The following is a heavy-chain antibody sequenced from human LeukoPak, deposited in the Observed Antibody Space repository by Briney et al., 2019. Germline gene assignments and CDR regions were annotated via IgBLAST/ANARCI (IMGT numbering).Heavy chain of an antibody. V-gene: IGHV6-1*01. D-gene: IGHD3-9*01. CDR3: ARVPTFDWLLYYFDS. Sequence: SQTLSLTCAISGDSASSNSAAWSWIRQSPSRGLEWLGRTYYRSKWYNDYAVSVKSRITINPDTSKNQFSLQLNSVTPEDTAVYYCARVPTFDWLLYYFDSWGQGTLVTVSS. CDR1: GDSASSNSAA. J-gene: IGHJ4*02. CDR2: TYYRSKWYN.